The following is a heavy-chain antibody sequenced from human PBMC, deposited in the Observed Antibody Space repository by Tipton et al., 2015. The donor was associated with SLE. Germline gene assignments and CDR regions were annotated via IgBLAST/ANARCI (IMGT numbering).Heavy chain of an antibody. Sequence: GSLRLSCAASGFTFSNYAMSWVRQAPGKGLEWVSAITGSGDRTYYIDSVKGRFTISSDNSKNSLYLQMNGLRAEDTAVYYCARSPVDYWNGYSAWGQGTLVAVSS. J-gene: IGHJ4*02. D-gene: IGHD3-3*01. CDR2: ITGSGDRT. CDR3: ARSPVDYWNGYSA. V-gene: IGHV3-23*01. CDR1: GFTFSNYA.